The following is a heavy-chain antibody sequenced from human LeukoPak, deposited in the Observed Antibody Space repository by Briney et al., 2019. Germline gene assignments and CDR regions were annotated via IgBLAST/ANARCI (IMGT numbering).Heavy chain of an antibody. CDR1: GFNYSSYT. J-gene: IGHJ4*02. D-gene: IGHD6-13*01. CDR3: AKDSVSAAAGLPGDY. V-gene: IGHV3-23*01. CDR2: ISGSGGST. Sequence: GGSLRLSCAASGFNYSSYTMNWVCQAPGKGLEWVSAISGSGGSTYYADSVKGRFTISRDNSKNTLYLQMNSLRAEDTAVYYCAKDSVSAAAGLPGDYWGQGTLVTVSS.